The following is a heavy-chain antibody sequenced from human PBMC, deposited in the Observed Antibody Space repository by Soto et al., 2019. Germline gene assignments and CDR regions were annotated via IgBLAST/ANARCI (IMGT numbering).Heavy chain of an antibody. J-gene: IGHJ4*02. V-gene: IGHV3-30*18. CDR3: AKDGSHNFDY. CDR1: GFTFSHYA. Sequence: QVQLVESGGGVVQPGRSLRLSCAASGFTFSHYAMHWVRQAPGKGLEWVALMSYDGSKYYADSVKGRFTISRDNSKNTLYLQMNSLRAEDTAVYYGAKDGSHNFDYWGQGTLVTVSS. CDR2: MSYDGSK. D-gene: IGHD1-26*01.